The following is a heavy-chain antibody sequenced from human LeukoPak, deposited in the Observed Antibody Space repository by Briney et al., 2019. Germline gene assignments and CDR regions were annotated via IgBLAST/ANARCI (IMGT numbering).Heavy chain of an antibody. Sequence: GESLKISCNGSGYSFTSYWIGWVRQMPGKGLEWRGIIYPGDSDTRYSPSFQGQVTISADKSISTAYLQWSSLKASDTAMYYCARPTAYYYGSGSYPYWFDPWGQGTLVTVSS. CDR2: IYPGDSDT. J-gene: IGHJ5*02. CDR3: ARPTAYYYGSGSYPYWFDP. V-gene: IGHV5-51*01. D-gene: IGHD3-10*01. CDR1: GYSFTSYW.